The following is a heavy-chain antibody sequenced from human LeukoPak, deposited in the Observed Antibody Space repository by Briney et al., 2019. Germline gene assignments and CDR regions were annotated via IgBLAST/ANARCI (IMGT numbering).Heavy chain of an antibody. CDR1: GFTFSSYA. J-gene: IGHJ4*02. Sequence: HPGGSLRLSCAAPGFTFSSYAMSWVRQAPGKGLEWVSAISGSGGSTYYADSVKGRFTISRDNSKNTLYLQMNSLRAEDTAVYYCAKDPPVGRYFDWPLSHTFDYWGQGTLVTVSS. CDR2: ISGSGGST. CDR3: AKDPPVGRYFDWPLSHTFDY. D-gene: IGHD3-9*01. V-gene: IGHV3-23*01.